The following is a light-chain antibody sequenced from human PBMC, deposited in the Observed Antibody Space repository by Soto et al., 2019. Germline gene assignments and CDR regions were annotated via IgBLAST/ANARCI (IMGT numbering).Light chain of an antibody. CDR2: GVS. J-gene: IGKJ1*01. CDR3: QQYTDSRT. Sequence: EIVSTQSPGTLSLSPGERATLSCRASQSISSSYFAWYQQKPGQAPRLLVYGVSSRATDVPDRFSGSGSGTDFTLTISRLEPEDFAVYYCQQYTDSRTFGQGTKVDIK. CDR1: QSISSSY. V-gene: IGKV3-20*01.